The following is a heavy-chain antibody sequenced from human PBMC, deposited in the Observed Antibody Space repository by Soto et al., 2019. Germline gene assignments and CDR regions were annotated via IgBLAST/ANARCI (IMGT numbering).Heavy chain of an antibody. Sequence: QVQLVQSGAEVKKPGASVKVSCKASGYTFSNYSMHWVRQAPGQRLEWMGCINTDNGKTRDSQRFQDRVTLTRDTSANTAYMELSRLTYENTAVYYCARAGDCTSTTCFSGWLDPWGQGTLVTVSS. CDR2: INTDNGKT. CDR1: GYTFSNYS. V-gene: IGHV1-3*04. CDR3: ARAGDCTSTTCFSGWLDP. J-gene: IGHJ5*02. D-gene: IGHD2-2*01.